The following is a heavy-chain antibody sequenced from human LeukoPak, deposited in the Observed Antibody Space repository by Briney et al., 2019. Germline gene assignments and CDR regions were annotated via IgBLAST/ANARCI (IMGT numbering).Heavy chain of an antibody. Sequence: GGSLRLSCAASGFTFSSYSMNWVRQAPGKGLEWVSSISSSSSYIYYADSVKGRFTISRDNSKNTLYLQMNSLRAEDTAVYYCAKDHLTLYYDILTDYYPDYWGQGTLVTVSS. CDR3: AKDHLTLYYDILTDYYPDY. CDR1: GFTFSSYS. D-gene: IGHD3-9*01. J-gene: IGHJ4*02. V-gene: IGHV3-21*04. CDR2: ISSSSSYI.